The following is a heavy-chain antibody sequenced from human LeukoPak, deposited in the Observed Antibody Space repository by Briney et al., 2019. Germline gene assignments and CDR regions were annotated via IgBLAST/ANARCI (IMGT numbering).Heavy chain of an antibody. CDR3: AREDYYDSSGYYYDAFDI. J-gene: IGHJ3*02. V-gene: IGHV4-4*07. CDR1: GGSISSYY. D-gene: IGHD3-22*01. Sequence: PSETLSLTCTVSGGSISSYYWSWIRQPAGKGLEWIGRIYSSGSTNYNPSLKSRVTMSVDTSKNQFSLKLSSVTAADTAVYYCAREDYYDSSGYYYDAFDIWGQGTMVTVSS. CDR2: IYSSGST.